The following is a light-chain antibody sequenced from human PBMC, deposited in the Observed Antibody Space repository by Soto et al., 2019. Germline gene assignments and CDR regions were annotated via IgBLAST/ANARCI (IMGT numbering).Light chain of an antibody. CDR2: STS. Sequence: DIQMTQSPSVLSASVGDRVTLICRASQAVSGWVAWYQQKPGKPPKVLISSTSTLERDVPSRFSGSGSGTEFTLTIAGLQPEDFATYFCQQGASLPLTFGGGTRVDMK. V-gene: IGKV1-12*01. CDR3: QQGASLPLT. CDR1: QAVSGW. J-gene: IGKJ4*01.